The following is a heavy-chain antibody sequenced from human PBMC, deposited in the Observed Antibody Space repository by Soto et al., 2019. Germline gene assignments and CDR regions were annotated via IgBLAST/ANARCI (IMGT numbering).Heavy chain of an antibody. V-gene: IGHV1-8*01. Sequence: QVQLVQSGAEVKKPGASVKVSCKASGYTFTSYDINWVRQATGQGLEWMGWMNPNSGNTGYAQKFQGRVTMTRNTSISPADMELSSLRSEATAVYYCARRPDGYYYYGMDVWGQGTTVTVSS. CDR3: ARRPDGYYYYGMDV. CDR2: MNPNSGNT. J-gene: IGHJ6*02. CDR1: GYTFTSYD.